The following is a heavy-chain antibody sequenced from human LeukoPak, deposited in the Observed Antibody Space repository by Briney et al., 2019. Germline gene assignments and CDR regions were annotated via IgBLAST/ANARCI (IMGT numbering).Heavy chain of an antibody. CDR2: MNPNSGNT. CDR3: ARDLRGGDDAFDI. J-gene: IGHJ3*02. D-gene: IGHD3-10*01. V-gene: IGHV1-8*01. Sequence: ASVKVSCKASGYTFTSYDINWVRQATGQGLEWMGWMNPNSGNTGYAQKFQGRVTMTRNTSISTAYMELSRLRSDDTAVYYCARDLRGGDDAFDIWGQGTMVTVSS. CDR1: GYTFTSYD.